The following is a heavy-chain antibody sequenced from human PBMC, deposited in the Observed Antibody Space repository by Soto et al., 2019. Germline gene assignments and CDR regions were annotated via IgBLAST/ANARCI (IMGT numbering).Heavy chain of an antibody. CDR3: ARGGREYYYGTGSYHPFDY. Sequence: QIQLVQSGAEVKKPGASVKVSCKTSGYTFTNYGVSWVRQAPGQGPEWMGWISANNGNTNYAPKFQGRVSVTTDTSASTAYTELRDLRSDDTGLYYCARGGREYYYGTGSYHPFDYWGQGTLVTVSS. V-gene: IGHV1-18*04. D-gene: IGHD3-10*01. CDR1: GYTFTNYG. J-gene: IGHJ4*02. CDR2: ISANNGNT.